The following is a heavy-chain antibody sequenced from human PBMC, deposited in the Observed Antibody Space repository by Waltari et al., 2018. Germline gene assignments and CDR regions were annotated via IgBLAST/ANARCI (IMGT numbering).Heavy chain of an antibody. J-gene: IGHJ4*02. CDR3: ASNSGCFLYYFDY. V-gene: IGHV4-34*01. CDR1: GGSFSGYY. CDR2: INHSGST. D-gene: IGHD6-19*01. Sequence: QVQLQQWGAGLLKPSETLSLTCAVYGGSFSGYYWSWIRQPPGKGLEWIGEINHSGSTNYNPSRNSRVTISVDTSKNQFSLKLGSVTAAYTAVYYCASNSGCFLYYFDYWGQGTLVTVSS.